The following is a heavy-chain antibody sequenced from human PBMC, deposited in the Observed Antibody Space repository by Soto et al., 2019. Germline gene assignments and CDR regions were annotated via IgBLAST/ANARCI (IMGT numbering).Heavy chain of an antibody. CDR1: GFTFSSYG. CDR2: ISYDGSNK. V-gene: IGHV3-30*18. J-gene: IGHJ6*03. CDR3: AKDGLRDYDFWSGYTPRPPSEYYMDV. Sequence: PGGSLRLSCAASGFTFSSYGMHWVRQAPGKGLEWVAVISYDGSNKYYADSVKGRFTISRDNSKNTLYLQMNSLRAEDTAVYYCAKDGLRDYDFWSGYTPRPPSEYYMDVWGKGTTVIVSS. D-gene: IGHD3-3*01.